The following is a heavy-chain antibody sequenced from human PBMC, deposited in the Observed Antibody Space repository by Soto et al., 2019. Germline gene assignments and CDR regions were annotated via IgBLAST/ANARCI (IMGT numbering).Heavy chain of an antibody. CDR2: IVVGSGNT. Sequence: SVKVSCKASGFTFTSSAVQWVRQARGQRLEWIGWIVVGSGNTNYAQKFQERVTITRDMSTSTAYMELSSLRSEDTAVYYCAAGLYSSSSPYYYGMDVWGQGTTVTVSS. V-gene: IGHV1-58*01. CDR1: GFTFTSSA. J-gene: IGHJ6*02. CDR3: AAGLYSSSSPYYYGMDV. D-gene: IGHD6-6*01.